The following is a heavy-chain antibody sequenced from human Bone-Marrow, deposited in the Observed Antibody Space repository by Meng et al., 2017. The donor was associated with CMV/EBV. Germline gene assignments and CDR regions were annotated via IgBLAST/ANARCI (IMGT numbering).Heavy chain of an antibody. CDR3: ARDYYDSSGYHYDYYGMYV. V-gene: IGHV1-18*01. D-gene: IGHD3-22*01. Sequence: ASVKVSCKASGYMFSHFGIAGVRQAPGQGLEWIGWTSAYNTDTNYAPVLRGRVTVTADTSTNTGYMELRNLRPDDTAGYYCARDYYDSSGYHYDYYGMYVWGQGTTVTVSS. J-gene: IGHJ6*02. CDR1: GYMFSHFG. CDR2: TSAYNTDT.